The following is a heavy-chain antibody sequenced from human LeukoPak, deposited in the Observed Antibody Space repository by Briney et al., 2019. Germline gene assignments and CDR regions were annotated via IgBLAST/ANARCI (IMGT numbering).Heavy chain of an antibody. V-gene: IGHV1-2*02. CDR3: ARAREDIVATNWFDP. J-gene: IGHJ5*02. D-gene: IGHD5-12*01. Sequence: ASVKVSCKASGYTFTGYYMHWVRQAPGQGLEWMGWINPNSGGTNYAQKFQGRVTMTRDTSISTAYMELSRLRSDDTAVYYCARAREDIVATNWFDPRGQGTLVTVSS. CDR2: INPNSGGT. CDR1: GYTFTGYY.